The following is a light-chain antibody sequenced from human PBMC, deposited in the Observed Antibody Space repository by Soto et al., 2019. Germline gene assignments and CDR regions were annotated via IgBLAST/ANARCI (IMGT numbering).Light chain of an antibody. V-gene: IGKV1-5*03. CDR3: QQYRIYSWT. CDR1: QSMSDW. Sequence: DIQMTQTPSTLSASIGDTVTISCRASQSMSDWLAWYQQKPGKAPRLLIYRASTLQRGVPSRFRGSGSGTEFALTISDLQADDFAAYFCQQYRIYSWTLGQGTTVGIK. J-gene: IGKJ1*01. CDR2: RAS.